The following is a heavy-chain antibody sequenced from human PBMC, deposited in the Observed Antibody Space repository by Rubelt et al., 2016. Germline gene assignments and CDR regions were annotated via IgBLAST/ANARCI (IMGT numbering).Heavy chain of an antibody. CDR2: ISYDGSNK. J-gene: IGHJ5*02. CDR1: SYA. D-gene: IGHD2-8*01. V-gene: IGHV3-30*04. CDR3: ARDGSSVLWFDP. Sequence: SYAMHWVRQAPGKGLEWVAVISYDGSNKYYADSVKGRFTISRDNSKNTLYLQMNSLRAEDTAVYYCARDGSSVLWFDPWGQGTLVTVPS.